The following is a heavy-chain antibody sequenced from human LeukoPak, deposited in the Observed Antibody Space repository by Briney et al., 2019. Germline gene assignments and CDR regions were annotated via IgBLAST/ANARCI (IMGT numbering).Heavy chain of an antibody. CDR3: ARIFSLDYGDSYFDS. D-gene: IGHD4-17*01. J-gene: IGHJ4*02. CDR2: IYFSGST. CDR1: GDSISTYF. V-gene: IGHV4-59*01. Sequence: SETLSLICTVSGDSISTYFWSWIRQPPGKGLEWIGYIYFSGSTNYNPSLKSRVTISIDTSKNQLSLNLSSVSAADTAVYFCARIFSLDYGDSYFDSWGQGTLVTVSS.